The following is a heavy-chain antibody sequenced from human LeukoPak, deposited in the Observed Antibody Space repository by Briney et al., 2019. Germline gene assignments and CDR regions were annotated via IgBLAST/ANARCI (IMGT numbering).Heavy chain of an antibody. CDR3: ARAEALKFRDFDY. V-gene: IGHV3-11*06. CDR1: GFTFSDYY. J-gene: IGHJ4*02. Sequence: PGGSLRLSCAASGFTFSDYYMSWIRQAPGKGLEWVSYISSSSDYTNYADSVKGRFTISRDNARNSLYLQMNSLRAEDTAIYYCARAEALKFRDFDYWGQGTLVTVSS. CDR2: ISSSSDYT.